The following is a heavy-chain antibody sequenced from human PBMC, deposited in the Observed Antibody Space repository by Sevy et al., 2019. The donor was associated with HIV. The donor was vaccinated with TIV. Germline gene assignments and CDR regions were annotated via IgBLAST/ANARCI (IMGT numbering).Heavy chain of an antibody. CDR3: AREGLVPTATPDRYYFYGMDI. Sequence: GGSLRLSCAGSGFTFSFYAMHWVRQAPDKGLEWVAVISYNGNNKKYADSVKGRFTISRDNSKNTVYLQMNSLRGEDTAAYYCAREGLVPTATPDRYYFYGMDIWGQGTTVTVSS. CDR1: GFTFSFYA. J-gene: IGHJ6*02. V-gene: IGHV3-30*04. D-gene: IGHD2-2*01. CDR2: ISYNGNNK.